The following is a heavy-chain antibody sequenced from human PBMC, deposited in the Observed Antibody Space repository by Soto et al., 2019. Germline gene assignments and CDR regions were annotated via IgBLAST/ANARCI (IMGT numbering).Heavy chain of an antibody. CDR2: IFYSGST. V-gene: IGHV4-30-4*01. CDR3: VRGGVRFDSSGYPSRYFDF. J-gene: IGHJ4*02. Sequence: SETLSLTCNVSGGPISGDYYWTWIRQPPGKGLEWIGYIFYSGSTYYNPSLKSRVTMSVDTSKNQFSLRLSSVTAADTAVYYCVRGGVRFDSSGYPSRYFDFWGQGILVTVSS. D-gene: IGHD3-22*01. CDR1: GGPISGDYY.